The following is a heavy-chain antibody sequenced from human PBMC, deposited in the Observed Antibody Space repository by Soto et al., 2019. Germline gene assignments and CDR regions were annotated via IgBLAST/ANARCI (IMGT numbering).Heavy chain of an antibody. CDR1: GGTFSSYA. CDR3: AREPYGDMYYFDY. V-gene: IGHV1-69*06. CDR2: IIPIFGTA. Sequence: GASVKVSCKASGGTFSSYAISWVRQAPGQGLEWMGGIIPIFGTANYAQKFQGRVTITADKSTSTAYMELSSLRSEDTAVYYCAREPYGDMYYFDYWGQGTLVTVSS. D-gene: IGHD4-17*01. J-gene: IGHJ4*02.